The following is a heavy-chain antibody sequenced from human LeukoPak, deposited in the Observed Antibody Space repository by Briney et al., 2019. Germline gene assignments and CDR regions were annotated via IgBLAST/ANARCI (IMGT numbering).Heavy chain of an antibody. V-gene: IGHV1-24*01. CDR2: FDPEDGET. CDR1: GYTLTELS. Sequence: ASVKVSCKVSGYTLTELSMHWVRQPPGKGLEWMGGFDPEDGETIYAQKFQGRVTMTEDTSTDTAYMELSTLRSEDTAVYYCAFLDIYDGSGYYKGYFNYWGQGTLVTVSS. J-gene: IGHJ4*02. CDR3: AFLDIYDGSGYYKGYFNY. D-gene: IGHD3-22*01.